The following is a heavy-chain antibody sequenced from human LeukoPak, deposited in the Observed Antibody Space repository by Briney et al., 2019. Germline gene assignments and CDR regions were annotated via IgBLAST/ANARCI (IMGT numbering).Heavy chain of an antibody. V-gene: IGHV1-2*02. D-gene: IGHD1-14*01. CDR3: ARHTSWYPNDY. Sequence: VSVNVSCKASGYTFTGYYMHWVQQVPGQGLEWMGWINPNSGGTNYAQKFQGRVTMTRDTSISTAYMELSRLRSDDTAVYYCARHTSWYPNDYWGQGTLVTVSS. CDR1: GYTFTGYY. J-gene: IGHJ4*02. CDR2: INPNSGGT.